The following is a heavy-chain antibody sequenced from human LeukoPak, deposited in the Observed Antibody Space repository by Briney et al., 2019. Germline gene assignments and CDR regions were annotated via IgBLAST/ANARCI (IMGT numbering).Heavy chain of an antibody. CDR3: ARLSTPSGFDY. Sequence: GGSLRLSCAASGFTFSSYSMNWVRQAPGKGLEWVSYISSSSSTIYYADSVKGRFTISRDNAKNSLYLQMNSLRAEDTAVYYCARLSTPSGFDYWGQGTLVTVSS. J-gene: IGHJ4*02. V-gene: IGHV3-48*01. CDR1: GFTFSSYS. D-gene: IGHD3-10*01. CDR2: ISSSSSTI.